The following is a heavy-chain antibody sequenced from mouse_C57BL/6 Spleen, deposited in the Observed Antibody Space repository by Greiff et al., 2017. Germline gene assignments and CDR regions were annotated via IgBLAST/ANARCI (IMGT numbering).Heavy chain of an antibody. CDR3: ASGSGGNYYFDY. CDR2: IYPRSGNT. CDR1: GYTFTSYG. V-gene: IGHV1-81*01. Sequence: QVQLKQSGAELARPGASVKLSCKASGYTFTSYGISWVKQRTGQGLEWIGEIYPRSGNTYYNEKFKGKATLTADKSSSTAYMELRSLTSEDSAVYFCASGSGGNYYFDYWGQGTTLTVSS. J-gene: IGHJ2*01. D-gene: IGHD2-1*01.